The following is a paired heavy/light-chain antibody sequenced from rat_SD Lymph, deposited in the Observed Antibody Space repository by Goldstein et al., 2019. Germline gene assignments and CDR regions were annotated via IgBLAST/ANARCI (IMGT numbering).Heavy chain of an antibody. CDR1: GFSLTSYH. V-gene: IGHV2-43*01. Sequence: QVQLKESGPGLVQPSQTLSLTCTVSGFSLTSYHVSWVRQPPGKGLEWMGVIWTGGSTAYNSLLKSRLSISRDTSKSQVFLKMNSLQTEDTATYYCAREGITTDYFDYWGQGVMVTVSS. J-gene: IGHJ2*01. CDR2: IWTGGST. CDR3: AREGITTDYFDY. D-gene: IGHD1-10*01.
Light chain of an antibody. V-gene: IGKV14S1*01. CDR3: LQYKQYHT. CDR1: QDIGNN. Sequence: DIQMTQSPSSMSASLGDRVTITCQASQDIGNNLIWFQQKPGKSPRPMIYYATNLANGVPSRFSGSRSGSDYSLTISSLESEDMADYHCLQYKQYHTFGAGTKLELK. CDR2: YAT. J-gene: IGKJ2-1*01.